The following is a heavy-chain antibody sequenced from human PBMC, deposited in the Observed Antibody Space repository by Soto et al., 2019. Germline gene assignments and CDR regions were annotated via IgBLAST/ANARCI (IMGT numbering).Heavy chain of an antibody. V-gene: IGHV5-51*01. CDR1: GYYFPSYW. J-gene: IGHJ4*02. Sequence: PGESLKISCKGSGYYFPSYWIGWVRQMPGKGLEWMGIFYPGDSDTRYSPSFQGQVTISAERSISTAYLQWSSLKPSDTAMYYCARQGNGAEGFDYWGQGTLVTVSS. CDR3: ARQGNGAEGFDY. CDR2: FYPGDSDT. D-gene: IGHD4-17*01.